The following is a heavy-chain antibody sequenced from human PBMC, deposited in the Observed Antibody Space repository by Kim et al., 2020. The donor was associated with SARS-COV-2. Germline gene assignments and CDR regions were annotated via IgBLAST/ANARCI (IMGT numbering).Heavy chain of an antibody. D-gene: IGHD3-3*01. CDR2: ISYDGSNK. CDR3: AKGPRRITIFGGPYYYYG. CDR1: GFTFSSYG. V-gene: IGHV3-30*18. J-gene: IGHJ6*01. Sequence: GGSLRLSCAASGFTFSSYGMHWVRQAPGKGLEWVAVISYDGSNKYYADSVKGRFTISRDNSKNTLYLQMNSLRAEDTAVYYCAKGPRRITIFGGPYYYYG.